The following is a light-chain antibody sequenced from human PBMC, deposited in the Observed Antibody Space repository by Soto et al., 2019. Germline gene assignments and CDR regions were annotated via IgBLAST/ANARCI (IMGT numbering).Light chain of an antibody. Sequence: QSALIQPASVSGSPGQSITISCTGTTSDVGGYNHVSWFQQHPGKVPKLMIYDVNNRPSGVSNRFSGSMSGNTASLTISGLQAEDEADYYCSSYTNTNTLVFGGGTKLTGL. V-gene: IGLV2-14*01. CDR3: SSYTNTNTLV. CDR1: TSDVGGYNH. J-gene: IGLJ2*01. CDR2: DVN.